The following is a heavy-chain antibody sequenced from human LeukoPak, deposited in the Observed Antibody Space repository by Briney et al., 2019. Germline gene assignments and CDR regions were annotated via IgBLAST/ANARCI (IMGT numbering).Heavy chain of an antibody. CDR2: IIPIFGTA. V-gene: IGHV1-69*05. CDR1: GGTFSSYA. Sequence: GASVKVSCKASGGTFSSYAISWVRQAPGQGLEWMGGIIPIFGTANYAQKFQGRVTITTDESTSTAYMELSSLRSEDTAVYYCARRTGDCSSTSCNLDYWGQGTLVTVSS. D-gene: IGHD2-2*01. CDR3: ARRTGDCSSTSCNLDY. J-gene: IGHJ4*02.